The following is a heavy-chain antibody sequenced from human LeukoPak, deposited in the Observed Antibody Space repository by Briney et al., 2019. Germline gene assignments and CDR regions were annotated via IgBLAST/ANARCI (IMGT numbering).Heavy chain of an antibody. V-gene: IGHV5-51*01. D-gene: IGHD3-9*01. CDR3: ARSVGHAILTGYLPFAY. CDR1: GFFFPSYW. CDR2: IYPADSDT. J-gene: IGHJ4*02. Sequence: GEALEISCEGSGFFFPSYWLGWVRQMPGKGVELMGSIYPADSDTRHSPSFQGEVTISADQSIRTAYLQWSSLKASATAMYYCARSVGHAILTGYLPFAYWGQGTLVTLSP.